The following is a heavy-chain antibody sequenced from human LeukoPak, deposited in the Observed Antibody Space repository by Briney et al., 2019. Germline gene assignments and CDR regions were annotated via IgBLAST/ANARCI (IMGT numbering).Heavy chain of an antibody. Sequence: GGSLRLSCAASGFSVSSNYMSWVRQAPGKGLEWVSVIYSGGSTYYADSMKGRFTISRGNSKNTVYLQMNSLSAEDTAVYYCAKGNSAGSSKSWFDPWGQGTLVTVSS. CDR2: IYSGGST. D-gene: IGHD3-10*01. V-gene: IGHV3-53*01. J-gene: IGHJ5*02. CDR1: GFSVSSNY. CDR3: AKGNSAGSSKSWFDP.